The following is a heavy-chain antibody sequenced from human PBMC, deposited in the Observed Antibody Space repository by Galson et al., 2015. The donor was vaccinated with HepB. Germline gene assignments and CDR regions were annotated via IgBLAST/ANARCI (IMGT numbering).Heavy chain of an antibody. CDR2: LYYTGST. V-gene: IGHV4-39*01. J-gene: IGHJ4*02. D-gene: IGHD2-15*01. Sequence: ETLSLTCTVSGGSISSRSYYWGWIRQPPGKGLEWIGSLYYTGSTYYNPSLKSRVTISVDTSKNQFSLKVNSVTAADTAVYYCASQVRCSGGDCYCNYWGQGTLVTVSS. CDR3: ASQVRCSGGDCYCNY. CDR1: GGSISSRSYY.